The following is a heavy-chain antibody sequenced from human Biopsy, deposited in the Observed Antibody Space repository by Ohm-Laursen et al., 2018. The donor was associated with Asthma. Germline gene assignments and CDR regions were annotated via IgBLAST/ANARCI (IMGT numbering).Heavy chain of an antibody. V-gene: IGHV3-30*03. Sequence: SLRLSCSASGFTLTTYAIHWVRQAPGKGLEWVAVISYDGSTKYSADSVKGRFIVSRDIPKNILSLQMNSLRPEDTAVYYCARDVVWFREVGGMDVWGQGTTVTVSS. CDR1: GFTLTTYA. CDR2: ISYDGSTK. D-gene: IGHD3-10*01. J-gene: IGHJ6*02. CDR3: ARDVVWFREVGGMDV.